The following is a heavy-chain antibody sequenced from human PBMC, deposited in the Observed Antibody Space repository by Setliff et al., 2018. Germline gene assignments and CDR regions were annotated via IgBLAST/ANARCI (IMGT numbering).Heavy chain of an antibody. Sequence: SETLSLTCAAYGGTFSDYYWTWIRQPSGKGLEWVGEINHRGSTNYNPSLKSRVTISVDTSKYQFSLKLISMTAADTAVYYCARGRNVAARLLDSWGQGTLVTVSS. V-gene: IGHV4-34*01. CDR2: INHRGST. CDR3: ARGRNVAARLLDS. J-gene: IGHJ4*02. CDR1: GGTFSDYY. D-gene: IGHD6-6*01.